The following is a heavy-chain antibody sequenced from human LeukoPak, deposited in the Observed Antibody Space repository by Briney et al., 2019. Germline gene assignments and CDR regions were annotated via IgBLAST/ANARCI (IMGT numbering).Heavy chain of an antibody. Sequence: GGSLRLSCEASGFPFGSYVMSWVRQAPGKGLEWIAYINHNAEMIFYPDFVKGRFTISRGNAKSSLYLQMYALRYEDTAIYYCARDHDWAFDLWGQGTLVTVSS. J-gene: IGHJ4*02. CDR1: GFPFGSYV. CDR3: ARDHDWAFDL. CDR2: INHNAEMI. D-gene: IGHD3-9*01. V-gene: IGHV3-48*02.